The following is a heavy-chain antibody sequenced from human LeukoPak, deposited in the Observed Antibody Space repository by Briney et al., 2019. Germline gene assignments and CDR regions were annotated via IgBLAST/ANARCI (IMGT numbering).Heavy chain of an antibody. J-gene: IGHJ6*02. D-gene: IGHD4-23*01. V-gene: IGHV4-34*01. CDR2: INHSGST. CDR3: ARSTTVVTPEYYYYYGMNV. CDR1: GGSFSGYY. Sequence: PSETLSLTCAVYGGSFSGYYWSWIRQPPGKGLEWIGEINHSGSTNYNPSLKSRVTISVDTSKNQFSLKLSSVTAADTAVYYCARSTTVVTPEYYYYYGMNVWGQGTTVTVSS.